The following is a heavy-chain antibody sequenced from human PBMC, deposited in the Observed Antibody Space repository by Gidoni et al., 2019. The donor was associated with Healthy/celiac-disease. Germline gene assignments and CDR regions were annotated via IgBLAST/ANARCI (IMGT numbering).Heavy chain of an antibody. Sequence: EVQLVESGGVLVKPGGSLRLSCAASGLTFSSYSMNWVLQAPVKGLEWVSSISSSSSYIYYADSVKGRFTISRDNAKNSLYLQMNSLRAEDTAVYYCARGDPLGYFDYWGQGTLVTVSS. V-gene: IGHV3-21*01. CDR2: ISSSSSYI. CDR1: GLTFSSYS. J-gene: IGHJ4*02. CDR3: ARGDPLGYFDY.